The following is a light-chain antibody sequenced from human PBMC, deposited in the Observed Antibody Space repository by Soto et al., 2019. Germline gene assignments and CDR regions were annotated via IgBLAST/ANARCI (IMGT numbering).Light chain of an antibody. CDR3: QQRSNWPPT. CDR2: DAS. V-gene: IGKV3-11*01. CDR1: QSVSSS. J-gene: IGKJ1*01. Sequence: EIVLTQSPATLSLSPGERATLSCRASQSVSSSLAWYQQKPGQAPRLLMYDASNRATGIPARLSGSGSGTDFNLTISSLEPEDFAVYYCQQRSNWPPTFGQGTKVEIK.